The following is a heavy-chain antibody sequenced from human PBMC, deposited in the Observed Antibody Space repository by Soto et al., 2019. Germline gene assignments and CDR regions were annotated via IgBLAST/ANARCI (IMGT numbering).Heavy chain of an antibody. CDR1: GGSFSDYY. V-gene: IGHV4-34*01. D-gene: IGHD3-9*01. CDR2: INHSGTT. CDR3: ARKPIYHFFAGYYSVDY. Sequence: QVQPRQWGAGLLKPSETLSLTCAVFGGSFSDYYWTWIRQPPGKGLEWIGEINHSGTTSYNPSLKSRLTISVDTSNNQFSLKLSSVTAADTAVYYCARKPIYHFFAGYYSVDYWGQGTLVTVSS. J-gene: IGHJ4*02.